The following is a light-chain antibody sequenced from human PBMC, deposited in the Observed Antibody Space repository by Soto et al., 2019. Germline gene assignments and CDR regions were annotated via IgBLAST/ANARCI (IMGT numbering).Light chain of an antibody. CDR1: QDIGYH. CDR3: QLHTTYPRP. J-gene: IGKJ1*01. CDR2: SAS. V-gene: IGKV1-17*03. Sequence: DIQMTQSPSAMSAAVGDRVTITCRASQDIGYHLGWFQQKPGKAPKRLIYSASSLDSGVPSRFSATGSGTEFTFTISSLHPEDFVTYYCQLHTTYPRPFGQGSQVDIX.